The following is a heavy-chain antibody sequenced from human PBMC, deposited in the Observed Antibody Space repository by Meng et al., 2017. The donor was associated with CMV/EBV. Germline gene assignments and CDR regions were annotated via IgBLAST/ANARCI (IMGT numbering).Heavy chain of an antibody. CDR1: GFTFSSYA. Sequence: GGSLRLSCAASGFTFSSYAMHWVRQAPGKGLEWVAVISYDGSNKYYADSVKGRFTISRDNSKNTLYLQMNSLRAEDTAVYYCARVAIFGVALDYWGQGTLVTVS. CDR2: ISYDGSNK. D-gene: IGHD3-3*01. V-gene: IGHV3-30-3*01. CDR3: ARVAIFGVALDY. J-gene: IGHJ4*02.